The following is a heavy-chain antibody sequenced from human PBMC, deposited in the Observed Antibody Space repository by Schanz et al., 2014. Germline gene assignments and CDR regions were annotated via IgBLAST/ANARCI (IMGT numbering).Heavy chain of an antibody. D-gene: IGHD3-3*01. CDR1: GFTFDKYA. J-gene: IGHJ4*02. Sequence: EVQLVESGGGLVQPGKSLRLSCAASGFTFDKYAMHWVRQAPGKGLEWVSVISWNSGTIGYADSVKGRFTISRDNAKNSVFLQMNSLRAEDTAVYYCVRDSFFAFDYWGQGTLVTVSS. CDR3: VRDSFFAFDY. CDR2: ISWNSGTI. V-gene: IGHV3-9*01.